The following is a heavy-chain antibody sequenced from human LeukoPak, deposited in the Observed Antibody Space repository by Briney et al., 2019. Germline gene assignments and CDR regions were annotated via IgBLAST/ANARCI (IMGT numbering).Heavy chain of an antibody. CDR1: GGSISSYY. D-gene: IGHD6-13*01. J-gene: IGHJ5*02. CDR2: IYYSGST. Sequence: SETLSLTCTVSGGSISSYYWSWIRQPPGKGLEWIGYIYYSGSTNYNPSLKSRVTISVDTSKNQFSLKLGSVTAADTAVYYCARDIAAARFNWFDPWGQGTLVTVSS. V-gene: IGHV4-59*01. CDR3: ARDIAAARFNWFDP.